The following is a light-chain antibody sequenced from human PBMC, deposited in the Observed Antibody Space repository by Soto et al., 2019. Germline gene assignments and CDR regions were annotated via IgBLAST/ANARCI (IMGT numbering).Light chain of an antibody. CDR2: GAS. CDR1: QSVSSNY. Sequence: EIVLTQSPGTLSLSPGERATLSCRASQSVSSNYLGWYQQKPGQAPRLLIYGASSRATGIPDRFSGSGSGTDFTLTISRLEPKDFAVYYCQQYGSSPLTFGGGTKVEIK. CDR3: QQYGSSPLT. V-gene: IGKV3-20*01. J-gene: IGKJ4*01.